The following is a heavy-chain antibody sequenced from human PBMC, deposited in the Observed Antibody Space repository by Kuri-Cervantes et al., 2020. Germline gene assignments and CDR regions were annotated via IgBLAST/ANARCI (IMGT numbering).Heavy chain of an antibody. Sequence: GESLKISCAASGFTVSSNYMSWVRRAPGKGLEWVSVIYSGGSTYYADSVKGRFTISRDNAKNSLYLQMNSLRTEDTALYYCAKGVPYSSSWFDYWGQGTLVTVSS. CDR3: AKGVPYSSSWFDY. D-gene: IGHD6-13*01. CDR2: IYSGGST. J-gene: IGHJ4*02. CDR1: GFTVSSNY. V-gene: IGHV3-53*05.